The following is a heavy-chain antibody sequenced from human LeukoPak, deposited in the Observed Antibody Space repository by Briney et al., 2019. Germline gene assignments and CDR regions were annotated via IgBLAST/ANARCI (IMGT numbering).Heavy chain of an antibody. J-gene: IGHJ4*02. Sequence: PGGSLRLSCAASGFTFSSYAVSWVRQAPGKGLEWVSAISGSGGSTYYADSVKGRFTISRDNSKNTLYLQMNSLRAEDTAVYYCAKHYCSGGSCPLDYWGQGTLVTVSS. CDR3: AKHYCSGGSCPLDY. D-gene: IGHD2-15*01. CDR2: ISGSGGST. V-gene: IGHV3-23*01. CDR1: GFTFSSYA.